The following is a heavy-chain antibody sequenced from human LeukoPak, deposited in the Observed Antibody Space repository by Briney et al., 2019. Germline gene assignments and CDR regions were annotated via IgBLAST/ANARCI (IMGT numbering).Heavy chain of an antibody. CDR2: ISTAGSYI. CDR3: ARDRGQWLVRDAFDI. J-gene: IGHJ3*02. CDR1: GFTFSTYG. D-gene: IGHD6-19*01. Sequence: GGSLRLSCVASGFTFSTYGMNWVRQAPGKGLDWVSSISTAGSYINYADSVKGRVTISRDNAKSSLYLQMNSLRAEDTAVYYCARDRGQWLVRDAFDIWGQGTMVTVSS. V-gene: IGHV3-21*01.